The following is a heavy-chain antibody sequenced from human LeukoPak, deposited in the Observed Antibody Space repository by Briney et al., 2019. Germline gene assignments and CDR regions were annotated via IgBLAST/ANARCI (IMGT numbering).Heavy chain of an antibody. Sequence: SGTLSLTCGVSGGSLTRTNWGSWVRQPPGQGLEWIGEVSLSGLTNYNPSLSNRVIMALDTSKNPLSLTVTSVTAAVTAVYYCSRENGAFSPFGYWGQGTLVTVPS. CDR2: VSLSGLT. D-gene: IGHD2-8*01. V-gene: IGHV4-4*02. J-gene: IGHJ4*02. CDR1: GGSLTRTNW. CDR3: SRENGAFSPFGY.